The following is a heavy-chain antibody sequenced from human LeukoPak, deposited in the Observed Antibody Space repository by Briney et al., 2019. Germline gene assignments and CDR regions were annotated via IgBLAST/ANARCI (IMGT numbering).Heavy chain of an antibody. V-gene: IGHV3-33*01. J-gene: IGHJ4*02. Sequence: GRSLRLSCAASGFTFSNYGMHWVRQAPGKGLEWVASTWYDGTNKQYADSVKGRFTISRDNSKNTLYMQLNSLRDEDTAAYYCARGFSYGPLEYWGQGSLVTVSS. CDR2: TWYDGTNK. D-gene: IGHD5-18*01. CDR3: ARGFSYGPLEY. CDR1: GFTFSNYG.